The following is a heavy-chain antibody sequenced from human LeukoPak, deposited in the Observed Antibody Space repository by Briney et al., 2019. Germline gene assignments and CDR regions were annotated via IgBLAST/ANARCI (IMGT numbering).Heavy chain of an antibody. D-gene: IGHD1-1*01. CDR3: ARSGERGSWSYFDY. CDR1: GDSGSSNSAA. Sequence: SQTLSLTCAISGDSGSSNSAAWHWIRQSPSRGLEWLGRTYYRSKWYNDYVVSVKSRITINADTSKNQFSLQLNSVTPEDTAVYYCARSGERGSWSYFDYWAQGTLVTVSS. V-gene: IGHV6-1*01. CDR2: TYYRSKWYN. J-gene: IGHJ4*02.